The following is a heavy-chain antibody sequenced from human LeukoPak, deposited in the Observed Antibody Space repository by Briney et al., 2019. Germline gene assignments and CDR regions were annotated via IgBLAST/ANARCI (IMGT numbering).Heavy chain of an antibody. CDR2: ISGSGGST. D-gene: IGHD3-3*01. V-gene: IGHV3-23*01. CDR3: AKAGVDQIFDY. Sequence: PGGSLRLSCAASGFTVSSNYMSWVRQAPGKGLEWVSAISGSGGSTYYADSVKGRFTISRDNSKNTLYLQMNSLRAEDTAVYYCAKAGVDQIFDYWGQGTLVTVSS. J-gene: IGHJ4*02. CDR1: GFTVSSNY.